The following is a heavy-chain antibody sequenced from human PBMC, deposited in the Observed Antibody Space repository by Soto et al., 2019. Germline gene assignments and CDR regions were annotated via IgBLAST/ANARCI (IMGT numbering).Heavy chain of an antibody. Sequence: VESLKISCKGSGDSFTSYWISWVRQMPGKSLEWMGRIDPSDSYTNYSPSFQGHVTIPADKSISTAYLQWSSLKASDTAMYYCERRRRDCGGYWLVDFDYWGQGTLVTVSS. D-gene: IGHD2-21*02. V-gene: IGHV5-10-1*01. CDR1: GDSFTSYW. CDR3: ERRRRDCGGYWLVDFDY. CDR2: IDPSDSYT. J-gene: IGHJ4*02.